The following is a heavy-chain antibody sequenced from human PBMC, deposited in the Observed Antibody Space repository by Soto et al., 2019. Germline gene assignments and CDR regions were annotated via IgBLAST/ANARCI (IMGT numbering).Heavy chain of an antibody. CDR3: ARGGSRRIQLLFAFDS. V-gene: IGHV3-53*01. D-gene: IGHD5-18*01. CDR2: IYSGGYT. J-gene: IGHJ4*02. Sequence: EVQLVESGGGLIQPGGSLRLSCAASGFTVSSNYMSWVRQAPGKGLEWVSVIYSGGYTHYADSVKDRFTISRDNSKNTLYLQMNGLSAEDTAVYYCARGGSRRIQLLFAFDSWGQGTLVTVSS. CDR1: GFTVSSNY.